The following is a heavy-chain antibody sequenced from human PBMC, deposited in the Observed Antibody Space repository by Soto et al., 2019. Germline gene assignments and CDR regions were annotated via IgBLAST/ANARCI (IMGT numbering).Heavy chain of an antibody. J-gene: IGHJ3*02. Sequence: QVHLQESGPGLVKPSETLSLTCVMSGGSINGYYWSWVRQPPGKGLEWIGYTHSTGNTHYDPSLKSRVTISLDTSRNQFSLNLSSVTTADTAVYYCAIVWRPENWGLQPFDIWGQGTMVTVSS. D-gene: IGHD7-27*01. CDR3: AIVWRPENWGLQPFDI. CDR2: THSTGNT. V-gene: IGHV4-59*01. CDR1: GGSINGYY.